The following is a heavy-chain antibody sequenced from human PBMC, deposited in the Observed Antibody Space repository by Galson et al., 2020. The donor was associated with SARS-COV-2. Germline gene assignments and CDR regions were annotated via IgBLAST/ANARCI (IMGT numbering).Heavy chain of an antibody. CDR1: GFTFSNYA. Sequence: GESLKISCAASGFTFSNYAMSWVRQAPGKGLEWVSAISGSGDNTFYADSVKGRFTISRDSSKNTLYLQMNSLRAEDTAVYYCAKGPGIYCINYFVDWGQGTLVTGCS. CDR2: ISGSGDNT. J-gene: IGHJ4*02. D-gene: IGHD3-10*01. V-gene: IGHV3-23*01. CDR3: AKGPGIYCINYFVD.